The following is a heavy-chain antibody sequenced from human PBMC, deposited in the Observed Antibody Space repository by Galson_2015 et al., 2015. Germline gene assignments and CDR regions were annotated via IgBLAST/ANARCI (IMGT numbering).Heavy chain of an antibody. Sequence: SLRLSCAASGSTFRDYSMNWVRQAPGKGLEWISYISNGGSTIYYADSVKGRFTISRDNAKNSLYLQMNSLRDEDTAVYYCARDGPGVLRFLDVWGKGTTVTVSS. J-gene: IGHJ6*04. CDR3: ARDGPGVLRFLDV. CDR1: GSTFRDYS. V-gene: IGHV3-48*02. CDR2: ISNGGSTI. D-gene: IGHD3-3*01.